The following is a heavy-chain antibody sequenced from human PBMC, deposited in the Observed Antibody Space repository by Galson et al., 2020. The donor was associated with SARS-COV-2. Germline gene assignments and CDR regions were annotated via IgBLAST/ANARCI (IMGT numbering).Heavy chain of an antibody. CDR3: ANGHSDDYHSPHTY. CDR2: ILSTGSDT. J-gene: IGHJ4*02. CDR1: GFTFNNYA. Sequence: GESLKISCASSGFTFNNYAMHWVRQAPGTGLEWLSGILSTGSDTYYADSVKGRFTISRDNSKNTLSLQMNSLRAEDTAIYYCANGHSDDYHSPHTYWGQGTLVTVSS. V-gene: IGHV3-23*01. D-gene: IGHD4-17*01.